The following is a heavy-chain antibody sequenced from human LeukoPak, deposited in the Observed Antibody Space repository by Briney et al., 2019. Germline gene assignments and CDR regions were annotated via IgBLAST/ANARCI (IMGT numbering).Heavy chain of an antibody. CDR1: GFTFSSYE. CDR3: AITYYYDSNVGQNAFDI. J-gene: IGHJ3*02. V-gene: IGHV3-48*03. D-gene: IGHD3-22*01. CDR2: ISSSGSTI. Sequence: GGSLRLSCAASGFTFSSYEMNWVRQAPGKGLEWVSYISSSGSTIYYADSVKGRFTISRDNSKNTLYLQMNSLRAEDTAVYYCAITYYYDSNVGQNAFDIWGQGTMVTVSS.